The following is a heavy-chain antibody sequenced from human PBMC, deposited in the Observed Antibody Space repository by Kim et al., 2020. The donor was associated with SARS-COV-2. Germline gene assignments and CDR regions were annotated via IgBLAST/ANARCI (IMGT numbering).Heavy chain of an antibody. CDR3: AKGVRGEYMYGYGDY. Sequence: GGSLRLSCAASGFTFSSYAMSWVRQAPGKGLECVSATSGSDGSTYYADSVKGRFTISRDNSKNTLYLQMSSLRAEDTAVYYCAKGVRGEYMYGYGDYWGQGTLVTASS. D-gene: IGHD5-18*01. CDR1: GFTFSSYA. CDR2: TSGSDGST. V-gene: IGHV3-23*01. J-gene: IGHJ4*02.